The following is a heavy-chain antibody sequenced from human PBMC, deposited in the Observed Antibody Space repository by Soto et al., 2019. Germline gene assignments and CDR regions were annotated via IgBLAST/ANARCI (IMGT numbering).Heavy chain of an antibody. V-gene: IGHV4-59*01. D-gene: IGHD6-13*01. J-gene: IGHJ5*02. CDR3: ARMAAAAPDWFDP. CDR2: IYYSGST. Sequence: SETLSLTCTVSGGSISSYYWSWIRQPPGKGLEWIGYIYYSGSTNYNPSLKSRVTISVDTSKNQFSLKLSSVTAADTAVYYCARMAAAAPDWFDPWGQGTLVTVS. CDR1: GGSISSYY.